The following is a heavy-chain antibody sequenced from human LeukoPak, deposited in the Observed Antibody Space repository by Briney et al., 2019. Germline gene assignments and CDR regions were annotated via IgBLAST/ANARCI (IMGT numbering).Heavy chain of an antibody. Sequence: GGSLRLSCAASGFTFSGYAMSWVRQAPGKGLEWVSSFGTRSTSIYHAGSVKGRFAISRDNAKNSLYLQMNSLRAEDTALYYCAREVSEGFDFWGQGTLVTVSS. CDR2: FGTRSTSI. CDR1: GFTFSGYA. V-gene: IGHV3-21*01. D-gene: IGHD3-22*01. J-gene: IGHJ4*02. CDR3: AREVSEGFDF.